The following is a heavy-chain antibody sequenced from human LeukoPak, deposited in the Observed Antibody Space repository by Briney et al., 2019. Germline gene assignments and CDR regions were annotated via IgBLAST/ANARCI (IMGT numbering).Heavy chain of an antibody. CDR3: ARKGPYYYGSGLTSSWFDP. Sequence: ASVKVSCKASGYTFTSYGISWVRQAPGQGLEWMGWISAYIGNTNYAQKLQGRVTMTTDTSTSTAYMELRSLRSDDTAVYYCARKGPYYYGSGLTSSWFDPWGQGTLVTVSS. J-gene: IGHJ5*02. V-gene: IGHV1-18*01. CDR2: ISAYIGNT. D-gene: IGHD3-10*01. CDR1: GYTFTSYG.